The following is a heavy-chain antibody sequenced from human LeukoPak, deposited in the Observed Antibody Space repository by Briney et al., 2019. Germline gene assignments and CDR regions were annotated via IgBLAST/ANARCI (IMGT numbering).Heavy chain of an antibody. D-gene: IGHD2-2*01. Sequence: PGESLKISCKGSGYSFTTYWIAWVRQMPGKGLEWVGIIYPGDSDTRYSPSFQGQVTISADKSISTAYLQWSSLKASDTAMYFCARRLPAATNFDSRGQGTLVTVSS. CDR1: GYSFTTYW. J-gene: IGHJ4*02. CDR3: ARRLPAATNFDS. CDR2: IYPGDSDT. V-gene: IGHV5-51*01.